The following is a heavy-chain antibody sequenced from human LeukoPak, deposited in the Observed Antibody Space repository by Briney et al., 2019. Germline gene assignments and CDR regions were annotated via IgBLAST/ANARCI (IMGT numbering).Heavy chain of an antibody. CDR2: LIPIFGTA. V-gene: IGHV1-69*01. D-gene: IGHD2-21*01. Sequence: SVKVSCKASGGTFSSYAISWVRQAPGQGLEWMGGLIPIFGTANYAQKFQGRVTITADESTSTAYMELSSLRSEDTAVYYCAREVVYGGYCGGDCYYFDYWGQGTLVTVSS. CDR3: AREVVYGGYCGGDCYYFDY. J-gene: IGHJ4*02. CDR1: GGTFSSYA.